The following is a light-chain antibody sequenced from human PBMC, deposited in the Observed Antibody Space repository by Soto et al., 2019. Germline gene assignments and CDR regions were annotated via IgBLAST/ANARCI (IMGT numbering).Light chain of an antibody. CDR2: GAS. Sequence: EIVLTQSPGTLSLSPGERATLSCRASQSVSSSYLAWYQQKPGQAPRLLIYGASSRATGIPDRFSGSGSGTDFTLTISRLEPEDFAVYSCPQYGRSPWTFGQGTKVEIK. V-gene: IGKV3-20*01. J-gene: IGKJ1*01. CDR1: QSVSSSY. CDR3: PQYGRSPWT.